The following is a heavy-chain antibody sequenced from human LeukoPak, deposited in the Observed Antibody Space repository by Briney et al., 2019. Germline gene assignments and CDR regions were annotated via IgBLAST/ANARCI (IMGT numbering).Heavy chain of an antibody. V-gene: IGHV4-34*01. CDR1: GGSFSGYY. CDR3: ARRFGRYSGSYS. Sequence: PSETLSLTCAVYGGSFSGYYWSWIRQPPGKGLEWIGEINHSGSTNYNPSLKSRVTISVDTSKNQFSLKLSSVTAADTAVYYCARRFGRYSGSYSWGQGTLVTVSS. D-gene: IGHD1-26*01. J-gene: IGHJ4*02. CDR2: INHSGST.